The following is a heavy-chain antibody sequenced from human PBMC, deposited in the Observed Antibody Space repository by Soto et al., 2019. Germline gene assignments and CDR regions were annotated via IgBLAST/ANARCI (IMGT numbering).Heavy chain of an antibody. V-gene: IGHV3-23*01. J-gene: IGHJ4*02. CDR3: VKASDGAWPYYFDS. CDR2: IRSNTAIT. CDR1: RFYFNPHV. Sequence: GGDQRLSCVASRFYFNPHVLGRVRPAPGKGVAWVSAIRSNTAITHYPDSVGGRILLSRGHSENTFFFQIHILRVHECAVYFCVKASDGAWPYYFDSWGQGTLVTVSS. D-gene: IGHD5-12*01.